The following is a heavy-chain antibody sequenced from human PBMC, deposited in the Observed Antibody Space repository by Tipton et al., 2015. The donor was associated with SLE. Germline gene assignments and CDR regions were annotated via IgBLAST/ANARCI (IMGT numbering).Heavy chain of an antibody. Sequence: TLSLTCAVYGGSFSSHYWSWVRQPPGKGLEWIGEIYHSGSTNYNPSLKSRVTISVDKSKNQFSLKLSSVTAADTAVYYCARDGARDFWSGYYRYFDLWGRGTLATVSS. CDR1: GGSFSSHY. CDR2: IYHSGST. J-gene: IGHJ2*01. CDR3: ARDGARDFWSGYYRYFDL. V-gene: IGHV4-34*01. D-gene: IGHD3-3*01.